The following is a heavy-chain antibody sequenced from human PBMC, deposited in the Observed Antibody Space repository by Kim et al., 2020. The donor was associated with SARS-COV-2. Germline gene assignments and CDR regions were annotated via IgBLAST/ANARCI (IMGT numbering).Heavy chain of an antibody. J-gene: IGHJ2*01. V-gene: IGHV3-53*04. CDR3: AKTGWLRGCFDL. CDR2: T. Sequence: TYSADSVRGRFNITRHNSKNTLSLQVNSLRAEDTAVYYCAKTGWLRGCFDLWGRGTLVTVSS. D-gene: IGHD5-12*01.